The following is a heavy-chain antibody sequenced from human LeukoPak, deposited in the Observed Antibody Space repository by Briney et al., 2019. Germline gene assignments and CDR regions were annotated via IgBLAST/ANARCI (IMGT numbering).Heavy chain of an antibody. D-gene: IGHD3-22*01. CDR3: ARDDYYDSSGLSFDY. V-gene: IGHV1-18*01. CDR1: GYTVTSYG. J-gene: IGHJ4*02. Sequence: ASVKVSCKASGYTVTSYGISWVRQAPGQGLEWMGWISAYNGNTNYAQKLQGRVTMTTDTSTSTAYMELRSLRSDDTAVYYCARDDYYDSSGLSFDYWGQGTLVTVSS. CDR2: ISAYNGNT.